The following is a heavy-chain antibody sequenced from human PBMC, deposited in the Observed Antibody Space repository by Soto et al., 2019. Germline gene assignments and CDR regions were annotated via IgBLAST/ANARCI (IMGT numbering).Heavy chain of an antibody. Sequence: GASVKVSCKASGYTFTSYGISWVRQAPGQGLEWMGWISAYNGNTNYAQKLQGRVTMTTDTSTSTAYMELRSLRSDDTAVYYCARDEATIPLLNGYYSYGMDVWGQGTTVTVSS. CDR2: ISAYNGNT. CDR1: GYTFTSYG. CDR3: ARDEATIPLLNGYYSYGMDV. D-gene: IGHD5-12*01. J-gene: IGHJ6*02. V-gene: IGHV1-18*01.